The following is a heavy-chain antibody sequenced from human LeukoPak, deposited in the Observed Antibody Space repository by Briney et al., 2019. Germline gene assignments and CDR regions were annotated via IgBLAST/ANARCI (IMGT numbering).Heavy chain of an antibody. D-gene: IGHD2-2*01. CDR1: GFTLTNAW. V-gene: IGHV3-15*01. CDR2: IRRKTDGGTA. Sequence: GGALRISCEASGFTLTNAWVSWVRQAPGKRLEWVGRIRRKTDGGTADYAAPVMGRFTISKDDSNNPLYLQMNSLKTEDTAVYYCISGFCSSASCYAWGRGTLVIVSS. J-gene: IGHJ4*02. CDR3: ISGFCSSASCYA.